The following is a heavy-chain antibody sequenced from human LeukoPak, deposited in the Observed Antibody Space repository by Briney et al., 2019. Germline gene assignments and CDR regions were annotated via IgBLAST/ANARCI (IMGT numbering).Heavy chain of an antibody. J-gene: IGHJ4*02. CDR2: INHSGST. D-gene: IGHD3-22*01. V-gene: IGHV4-39*07. CDR1: GGSISSSSYY. CDR3: ARGHTYYYDSSGYYFDY. Sequence: SETLSLTCTVSGGSISSSSYYWSWIRQPPGKGLEWIGEINHSGSTNYNPSLKSRVTISVDTSKNQFSLKLSSVTAADTAVYYCARGHTYYYDSSGYYFDYWGQGTLVTVSS.